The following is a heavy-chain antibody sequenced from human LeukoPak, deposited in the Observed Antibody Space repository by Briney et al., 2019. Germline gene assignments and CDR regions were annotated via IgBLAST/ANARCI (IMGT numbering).Heavy chain of an antibody. J-gene: IGHJ4*02. Sequence: GGSLRLCCGASGFTVSSNYMSWVLQAPGRGLEWVSVIYSGGSTYYADSVKGRFTISRDNSKNTLYLQMNSLRAEDTAVYYCARAVWFGELYFDYWGQGTLVTVSS. CDR1: GFTVSSNY. CDR2: IYSGGST. CDR3: ARAVWFGELYFDY. V-gene: IGHV3-53*01. D-gene: IGHD3-10*01.